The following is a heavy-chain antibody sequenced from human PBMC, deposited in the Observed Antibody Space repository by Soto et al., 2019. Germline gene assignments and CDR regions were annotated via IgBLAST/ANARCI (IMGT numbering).Heavy chain of an antibody. V-gene: IGHV3-33*01. CDR3: VTEGGVHYESTWGDF. CDR1: GDSLSNSG. J-gene: IGHJ4*02. D-gene: IGHD4-17*01. CDR2: IWHDGRYE. Sequence: QVQLVESGGGVGQPGKSLRLSCVASGDSLSNSGMHWVRQAPGKGMEWMASIWHDGRYEFHADSVKGRFAISRENSKNSLYLQMNSLRVEDTARYYFVTEGGVHYESTWGDFWGQGTLVTVSS.